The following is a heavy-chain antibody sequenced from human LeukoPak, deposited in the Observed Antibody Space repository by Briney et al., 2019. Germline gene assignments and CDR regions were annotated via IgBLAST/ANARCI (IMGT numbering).Heavy chain of an antibody. J-gene: IGHJ5*02. CDR1: GGSFSGYY. CDR2: INHSGST. CDR3: ARQPHRGSLNWFDP. Sequence: SETLSLTCAVYGGSFSGYYWSWIRQPPGKGLEWIGEINHSGSTNYNPSLKSRVTISVDTSKNQFPLKLSSVTAADTAVYYCARQPHRGSLNWFDPWGQGTLVTVSS. V-gene: IGHV4-34*01. D-gene: IGHD3-10*01.